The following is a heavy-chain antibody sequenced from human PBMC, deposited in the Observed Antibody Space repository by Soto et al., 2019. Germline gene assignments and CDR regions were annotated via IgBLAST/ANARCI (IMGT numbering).Heavy chain of an antibody. CDR2: IYWDDDK. D-gene: IGHD3-16*01. Sequence: QITLKESGPTLVKPTQTLTLTCTFSGFSLTTRGVGVGWIRQPPGKTLECLALIYWDDDKRYNPSLHSRRSITKDTSKNRVVLTMTNVDPVDTATYYCAHIPNYYQYDWFDPWGQGTLVSVSS. CDR3: AHIPNYYQYDWFDP. CDR1: GFSLTTRGVG. J-gene: IGHJ5*02. V-gene: IGHV2-5*02.